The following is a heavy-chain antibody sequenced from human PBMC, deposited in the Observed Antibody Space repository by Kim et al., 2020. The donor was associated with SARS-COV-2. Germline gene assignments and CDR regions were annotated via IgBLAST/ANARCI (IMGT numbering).Heavy chain of an antibody. CDR2: INQDGSQK. D-gene: IGHD3-16*01. CDR3: ATFTSLAD. V-gene: IGHV3-7*03. J-gene: IGHJ4*02. CDR1: GFTFNRSW. Sequence: GGSLRLSCAASGFTFNRSWMNWVRQAPGKGLEWVANINQDGSQKYYVESVKGRFTISRDNAKNSVYLQMNSLRAEDTAVYYCATFTSLADSGQGTLVTVS.